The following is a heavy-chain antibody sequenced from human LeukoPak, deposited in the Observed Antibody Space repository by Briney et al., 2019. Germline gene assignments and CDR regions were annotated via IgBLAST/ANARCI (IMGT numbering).Heavy chain of an antibody. Sequence: GRSLRLSCAASGFTFSSYAMSWVRQAPGKGLEWVSAISGSGGSTYYADSVKGRFTISRDNSKNTLYLQMNSLRAEDTAVYYCAKDRVRFGELSPVDYWGQGTLVTVSS. CDR1: GFTFSSYA. CDR3: AKDRVRFGELSPVDY. V-gene: IGHV3-23*01. CDR2: ISGSGGST. J-gene: IGHJ4*02. D-gene: IGHD3-10*01.